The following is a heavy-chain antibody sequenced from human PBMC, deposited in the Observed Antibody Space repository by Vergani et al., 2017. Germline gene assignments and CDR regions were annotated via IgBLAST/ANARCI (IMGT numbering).Heavy chain of an antibody. CDR1: GITFRNYA. Sequence: EVDLVESGGGLAQPGGSLRLSCEASGITFRNYAMTWVRQAPGKGLEWVSIISDNGGTTYYADSVKGRFTISRDNSKDTLYLQMNSLRAEDTAVYYCAKTMVVAATGDAFDIWGQGTMVTVSS. CDR2: ISDNGGTT. J-gene: IGHJ3*02. D-gene: IGHD2-15*01. CDR3: AKTMVVAATGDAFDI. V-gene: IGHV3-23*04.